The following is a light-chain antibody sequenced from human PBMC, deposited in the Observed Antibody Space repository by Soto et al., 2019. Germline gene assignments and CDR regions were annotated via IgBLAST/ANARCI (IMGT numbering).Light chain of an antibody. Sequence: EIVLTQSPGTLSLSPGERATLSCRASQSVSNNYLAWYQQKPGQAPRLLIYGASTRATGIADRFSGGGSGTDFTLTISRLEPEDFAVYHCQQYGRSWTFGQGTKVDIK. CDR3: QQYGRSWT. V-gene: IGKV3-20*01. CDR2: GAS. J-gene: IGKJ1*01. CDR1: QSVSNNY.